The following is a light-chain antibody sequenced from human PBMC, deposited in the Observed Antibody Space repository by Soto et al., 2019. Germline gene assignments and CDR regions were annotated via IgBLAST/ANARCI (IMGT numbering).Light chain of an antibody. V-gene: IGKV1-5*03. Sequence: DIQMTQSPSTLSASVGDRVTITCRASQSISSWLAWFQQKPGKAPKLLMYRASSLESGVPSRFSGSESGTEFTLTISSLQPDDFGTYYCLQYNNYPYTFGQGTKLEIK. CDR1: QSISSW. CDR2: RAS. CDR3: LQYNNYPYT. J-gene: IGKJ2*01.